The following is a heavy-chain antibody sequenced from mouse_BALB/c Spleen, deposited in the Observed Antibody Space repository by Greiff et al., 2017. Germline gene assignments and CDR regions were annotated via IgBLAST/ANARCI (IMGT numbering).Heavy chain of an antibody. J-gene: IGHJ3*01. CDR1: GFTFSDYG. CDR2: ISNLAYSI. V-gene: IGHV5-15*02. D-gene: IGHD1-2*01. CDR3: AREGYGPFAY. Sequence: EVKLQESGGGLVQPGGSRKLSCAASGFTFSDYGVAWVRQAPGKGPEWVAFISNLAYSIYYADTVTGRFTISRENAKNTLYLEMSSLRSEDTAMYYCAREGYGPFAYWGQGTLVTVSA.